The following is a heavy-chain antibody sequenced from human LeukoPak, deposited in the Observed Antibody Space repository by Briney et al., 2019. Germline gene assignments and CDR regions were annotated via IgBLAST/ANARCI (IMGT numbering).Heavy chain of an antibody. D-gene: IGHD2-21*02. J-gene: IGHJ4*02. V-gene: IGHV3-48*03. CDR2: ISSSGSTI. Sequence: PGGSLRLSCAASGFTFSSYEMNWVRQAPGKGLEWVSYISSSGSTIYYADSVKGRFTISRDNGKNSLYLQMNSLRAEDTAVYYCARAFTTYCGGDCYSATPPYFDYWGQGTLVTVSS. CDR1: GFTFSSYE. CDR3: ARAFTTYCGGDCYSATPPYFDY.